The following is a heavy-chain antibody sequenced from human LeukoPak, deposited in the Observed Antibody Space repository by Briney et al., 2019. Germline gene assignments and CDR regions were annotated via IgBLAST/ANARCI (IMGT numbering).Heavy chain of an antibody. D-gene: IGHD6-6*01. Sequence: GASVKVSCKASGYIFTSYNIYWVRQAPGQGLEWMGIINPSGGTTNYAQKFKGRVTMTRGTSTSTVYMELSSLRSEDTAVYYCARDDSSSSFSYYYYYMDVWGKGTTVTVSS. V-gene: IGHV1-46*01. CDR1: GYIFTSYN. CDR2: INPSGGTT. CDR3: ARDDSSSSFSYYYYYMDV. J-gene: IGHJ6*03.